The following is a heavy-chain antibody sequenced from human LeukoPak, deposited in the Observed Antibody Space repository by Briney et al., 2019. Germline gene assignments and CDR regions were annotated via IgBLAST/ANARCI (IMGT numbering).Heavy chain of an antibody. D-gene: IGHD1-26*01. V-gene: IGHV3-21*01. CDR3: ARDLSSFLYYFDY. CDR2: ISSSSNYI. Sequence: GGSLRLSCAASGFTLSTYTMNWVRQAPGKGPEWVSSISSSSNYIYYADSVKGRFTISRDNAKNSLYLQMNSLRAEDTAVYYCARDLSSFLYYFDYWGQGTLVTVSS. J-gene: IGHJ4*02. CDR1: GFTLSTYT.